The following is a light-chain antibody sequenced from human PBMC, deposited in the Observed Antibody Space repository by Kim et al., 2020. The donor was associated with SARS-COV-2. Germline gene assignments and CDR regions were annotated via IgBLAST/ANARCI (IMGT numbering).Light chain of an antibody. CDR3: QQYDAYLWT. CDR1: QGFRDF. J-gene: IGKJ1*01. Sequence: DIQMTQSPSSLSASVGDRVTITCRASQGFRDFLAWFHQKPGKAPKSLIYAASKLHSGVPSRFSGSGSGTEFTLTISSLQPEDSGTYYCQQYDAYLWTFGQGTKVDIK. CDR2: AAS. V-gene: IGKV1-16*01.